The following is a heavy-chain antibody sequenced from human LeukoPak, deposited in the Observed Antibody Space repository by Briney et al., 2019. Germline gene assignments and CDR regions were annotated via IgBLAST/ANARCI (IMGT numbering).Heavy chain of an antibody. CDR3: AGDHYGSGSYKAYFDY. J-gene: IGHJ4*01. V-gene: IGHV4-4*07. D-gene: IGHD3-10*01. CDR2: VYSSGAT. CDR1: DASVTTYS. Sequence: SETLSLTCTVSDASVTTYSWSWLRQPAGKGLEWIGRVYSSGATKYNPSLKSRVTTSADTSKNQFSLKLPSVTAADTAVYYCAGDHYGSGSYKAYFDYWGHGIQVTVSS.